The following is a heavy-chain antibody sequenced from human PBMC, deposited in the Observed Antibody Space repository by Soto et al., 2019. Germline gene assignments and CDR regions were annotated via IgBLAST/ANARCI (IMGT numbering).Heavy chain of an antibody. CDR3: AKDHGMDV. CDR2: ISGSGGST. V-gene: IGHV3-23*01. Sequence: GSLRLSCVASGFTFSDYAMAWVRQSPGKGLEWVSSISGSGGSTYYADSVKGRFTISRDNSKNTVFLQMNSLRAEDTAVYYCAKDHGMDVWGQGATVTVSS. CDR1: GFTFSDYA. J-gene: IGHJ6*02.